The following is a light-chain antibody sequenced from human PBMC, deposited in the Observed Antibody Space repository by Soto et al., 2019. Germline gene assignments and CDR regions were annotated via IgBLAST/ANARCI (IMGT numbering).Light chain of an antibody. Sequence: DIQMTQSPSSVSASVGDSVTITCRARQGISRWLAWYQQKPGKAPKLLIYAASSLQRGVPSRFSGSGSGTDFTLTISSLQPEDFATYYCQQANSFPITFGQGTRLEIK. CDR3: QQANSFPIT. V-gene: IGKV1-12*01. CDR2: AAS. J-gene: IGKJ5*01. CDR1: QGISRW.